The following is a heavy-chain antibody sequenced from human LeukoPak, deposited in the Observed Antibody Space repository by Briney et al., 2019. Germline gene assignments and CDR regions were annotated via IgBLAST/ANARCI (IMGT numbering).Heavy chain of an antibody. CDR3: ARGSAPWFDP. V-gene: IGHV3-11*05. J-gene: IGHJ5*02. CDR1: GFTFSDSY. CDR2: INSTSSPT. Sequence: GTLTLSCTASGFTFSDSYMSWIRQPAGKGLEWISYINSTSSPTNYAAPVKGRFIISRDNATRSLYLQMISLRAEDTAVYYCARGSAPWFDPCGQGTLVTVSP.